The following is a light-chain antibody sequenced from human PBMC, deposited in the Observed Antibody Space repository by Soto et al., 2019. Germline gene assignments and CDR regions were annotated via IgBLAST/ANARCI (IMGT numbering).Light chain of an antibody. J-gene: IGKJ2*01. Sequence: DIVMTQSPDSLAVSLGERATINCKSSQSVLYSSNNKDYLAWYQQKPGQPPKLLFYLSSTRESGVPDRFSGSGSGTDFTLTISSLQAEDVAVYYCQQYYSTPLTFGQGTKLEI. V-gene: IGKV4-1*01. CDR2: LSS. CDR3: QQYYSTPLT. CDR1: QSVLYSSNNKDY.